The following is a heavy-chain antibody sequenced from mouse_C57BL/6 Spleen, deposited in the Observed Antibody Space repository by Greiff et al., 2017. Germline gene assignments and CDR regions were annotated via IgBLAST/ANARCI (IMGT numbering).Heavy chain of an antibody. CDR3: ARGPCGSSIDY. V-gene: IGHV1-64*01. CDR1: GYTFTSYG. CDR2: IHPNSGSN. Sequence: VQLQQPGAELVKPGASVKLSCKASGYTFTSYGMHWVKQRPGPGLEWVGLIHPNSGSNNYNEKVKSKATLTVDKSSSTAYMQLSSLTSEDSAVYYCARGPCGSSIDYWGQGTSVTVSS. D-gene: IGHD1-1*01. J-gene: IGHJ2*02.